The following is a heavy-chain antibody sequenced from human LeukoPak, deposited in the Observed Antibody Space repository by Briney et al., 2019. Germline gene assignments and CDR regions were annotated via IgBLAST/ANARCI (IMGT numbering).Heavy chain of an antibody. Sequence: SETLSLTCIVSGDSISSNYWIWIRQPPGKGLEWIGYIFYSETTNYNPSLNSRVTISADTPKNQFSLKLSPVTAADTAVYYCARGRSGRYFYFDYWGQGTLVTVSS. CDR2: IFYSETT. J-gene: IGHJ4*02. CDR1: GDSISSNY. V-gene: IGHV4-59*01. CDR3: ARGRSGRYFYFDY. D-gene: IGHD1-26*01.